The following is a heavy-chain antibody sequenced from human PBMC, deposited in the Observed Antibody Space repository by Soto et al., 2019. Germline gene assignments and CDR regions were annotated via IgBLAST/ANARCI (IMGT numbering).Heavy chain of an antibody. D-gene: IGHD3-22*01. CDR1: GFTFSSYW. CDR3: ARLERVYYYDSSGYYDGEYFDY. Sequence: GGSLRLSCAASGFTFSSYWMSWVRQAPGKGLEWVANIKQDGSEKYYVDSVKGRFTISRDNAKNSLYLQMNSLRAEDTAVYYWARLERVYYYDSSGYYDGEYFDYWGQGTLGTAPQ. CDR2: IKQDGSEK. J-gene: IGHJ4*02. V-gene: IGHV3-7*01.